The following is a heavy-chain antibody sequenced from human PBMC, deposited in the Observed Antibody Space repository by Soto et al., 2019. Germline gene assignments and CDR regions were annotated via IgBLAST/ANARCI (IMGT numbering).Heavy chain of an antibody. CDR1: GGSISSGRW. CDR2: IYHSGNT. J-gene: IGHJ6*02. CDR3: SPRRGRRSGLDV. V-gene: IGHV4-4*02. Sequence: QVQLQESGPRLVKPSGTLSLTCAVSGGSISSGRWWTWVRQTPGQGLEWLGEIYHSGNTDYNPSLKSRVSISVDRSKSQFSLNLTSVTAADTAVYYCSPRRGRRSGLDVWGQGTTVTVSS. D-gene: IGHD1-26*01.